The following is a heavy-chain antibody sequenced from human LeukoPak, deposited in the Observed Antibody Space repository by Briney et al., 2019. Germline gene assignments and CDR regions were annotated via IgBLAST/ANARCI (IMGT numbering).Heavy chain of an antibody. Sequence: SETLSLTCTVSGGSISSYYWSWIRQPPGKGLEWIGYIYYSGSTNYNPSLKSRVTISVDTSKNQFSLKLSSVTAADTAVYYCARDRGLRYFDWPTIDYWGQGTLVTVSS. D-gene: IGHD3-9*01. J-gene: IGHJ4*02. CDR1: GGSISSYY. CDR3: ARDRGLRYFDWPTIDY. V-gene: IGHV4-59*01. CDR2: IYYSGST.